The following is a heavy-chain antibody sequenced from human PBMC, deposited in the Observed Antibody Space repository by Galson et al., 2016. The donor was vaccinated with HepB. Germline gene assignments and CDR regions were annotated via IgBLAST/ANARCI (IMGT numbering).Heavy chain of an antibody. CDR3: AREALIAVTLLDV. CDR2: INRSGDAT. J-gene: IGHJ6*02. D-gene: IGHD6-19*01. Sequence: SLRLSCAASGFSFSNSGMSWVRQAPGRGLEWVSGINRSGDATHYADFVKGRFTISRDNSKNTLYLQMNSLRAEDTAVYYCAREALIAVTLLDVWGQGTTVTVSS. CDR1: GFSFSNSG. V-gene: IGHV3-23*01.